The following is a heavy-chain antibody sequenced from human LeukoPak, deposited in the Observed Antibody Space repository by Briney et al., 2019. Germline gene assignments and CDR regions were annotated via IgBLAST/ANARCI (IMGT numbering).Heavy chain of an antibody. V-gene: IGHV3-23*01. CDR3: GKGLSRDYSGIGDH. J-gene: IGHJ4*02. D-gene: IGHD5-12*01. CDR1: GFTFSNYA. Sequence: QPGGSLRLSCAASGFTFSNYAMSWVRQAPGKGLEWVSSMSGSGVYTYYADSVRGRFTISRDNSENKLYLQANSLRAEDTAVYYCGKGLSRDYSGIGDHWGQGTLVTVSS. CDR2: MSGSGVYT.